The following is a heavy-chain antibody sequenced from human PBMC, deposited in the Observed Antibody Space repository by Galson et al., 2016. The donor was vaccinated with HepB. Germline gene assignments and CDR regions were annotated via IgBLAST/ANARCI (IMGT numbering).Heavy chain of an antibody. V-gene: IGHV3-11*06. CDR3: ATSRSSSWYGRGAGYMDV. CDR2: ISTSSSLT. J-gene: IGHJ6*03. D-gene: IGHD6-13*01. Sequence: SLRLSCAASGFTFSDYYMSWIRQAPGKGLEWVSYISTSSSLTNYADSVMGRFTISRDNAKNSLYLQMNSLRAEDTAMYYCATSRSSSWYGRGAGYMDVWGKGTTVTVSS. CDR1: GFTFSDYY.